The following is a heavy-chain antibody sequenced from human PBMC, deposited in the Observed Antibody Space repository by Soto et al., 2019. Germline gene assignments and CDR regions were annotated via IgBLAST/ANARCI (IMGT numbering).Heavy chain of an antibody. CDR3: ARAMTKLSGRAPYNMDV. D-gene: IGHD2-15*01. Sequence: NPSETLSLTCAVSGGSINSGGYSWNWIRQPPGKGLEWIGCISDSEITYYNPSLKSRVTISVDRSKNQFSLNIISVTAADTAVYNCARAMTKLSGRAPYNMDVWGQGTTVTVSS. CDR2: ISDSEIT. CDR1: GGSINSGGYS. V-gene: IGHV4-30-2*01. J-gene: IGHJ6*02.